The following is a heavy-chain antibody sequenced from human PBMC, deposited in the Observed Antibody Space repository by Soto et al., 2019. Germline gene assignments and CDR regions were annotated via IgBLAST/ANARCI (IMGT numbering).Heavy chain of an antibody. V-gene: IGHV3-30-3*01. CDR3: VRDLKVIEQQWLVLDY. J-gene: IGHJ4*02. CDR2: ISYDGSNK. D-gene: IGHD6-19*01. Sequence: GGSLRLSCAASGFTFSSYAMHWVRQAPGKGLEWVAVISYDGSNKYYADSVKGRFTISRDNSKNTLYLQMNSLRAEDTAVYYCVRDLKVIEQQWLVLDYWGQGTLVTVSS. CDR1: GFTFSSYA.